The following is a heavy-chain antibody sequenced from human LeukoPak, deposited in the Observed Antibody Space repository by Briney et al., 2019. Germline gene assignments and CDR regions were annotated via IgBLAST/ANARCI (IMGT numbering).Heavy chain of an antibody. V-gene: IGHV4-4*07. CDR1: GGSISSYY. CDR2: IYTSGST. Sequence: SETLSLTCTVSGGSISSYYWSWIRQPAGKGLEWIGRIYTSGSTNYNPSLKSRVTMSVDTSKNQFSLKLSSVTAADTAVYYCARGNPNPSSSRYYYYYMDVWGKGTTVTVSS. J-gene: IGHJ6*03. D-gene: IGHD6-6*01. CDR3: ARGNPNPSSSRYYYYYMDV.